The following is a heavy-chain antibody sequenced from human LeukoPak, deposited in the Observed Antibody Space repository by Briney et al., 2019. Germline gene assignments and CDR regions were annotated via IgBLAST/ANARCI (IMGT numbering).Heavy chain of an antibody. Sequence: ASVKVSCKASGYTFTSYDINWVRQATGQGLEWMGWMNPNSGNTGYAQKFQGRVTMTRNTSISTAYMELSSLRSEDTAVYYCARGDYDILTGYYNVGAFDIWGQGTMVTVSS. V-gene: IGHV1-8*01. CDR3: ARGDYDILTGYYNVGAFDI. J-gene: IGHJ3*02. CDR1: GYTFTSYD. CDR2: MNPNSGNT. D-gene: IGHD3-9*01.